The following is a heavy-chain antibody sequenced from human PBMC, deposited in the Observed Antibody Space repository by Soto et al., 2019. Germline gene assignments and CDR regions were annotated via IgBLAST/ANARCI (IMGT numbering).Heavy chain of an antibody. D-gene: IGHD2-15*01. V-gene: IGHV5-51*01. CDR2: IYPSDSDI. CDR1: GYTFTSYW. J-gene: IGHJ4*02. CDR3: VRSGTSSGRFSDY. Sequence: GESLKISCKGSGYTFTSYWIGWVRQMPGEGLEWMGVIYPSDSDIRYSPSFQGKVTISADKSITTAYLQWSSLKAADTAMYYCVRSGTSSGRFSDYWGQGTLVTVSS.